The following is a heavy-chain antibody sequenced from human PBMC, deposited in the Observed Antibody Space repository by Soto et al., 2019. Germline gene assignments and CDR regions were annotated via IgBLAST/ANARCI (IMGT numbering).Heavy chain of an antibody. CDR1: GGTFSSYA. V-gene: IGHV1-69*13. J-gene: IGHJ5*02. CDR2: IIPIFGKA. Sequence: ASVKVSCKASGGTFSSYAISWVRQAPGEGLEWMGGIIPIFGKANYAQKFQGRVTITADESTSTAYMELSSLRSEDTAVYYCAREPRIAVAGTWFDPWGPGPLLTLSS. CDR3: AREPRIAVAGTWFDP. D-gene: IGHD6-19*01.